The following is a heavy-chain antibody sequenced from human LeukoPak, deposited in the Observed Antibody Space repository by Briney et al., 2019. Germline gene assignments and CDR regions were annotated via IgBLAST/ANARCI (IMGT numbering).Heavy chain of an antibody. J-gene: IGHJ3*02. CDR3: ARLLGSFPYSSSSHSDAFDT. Sequence: SETLSLTCTVSGGSISSSSYYWGWIRQPPGKGLEWIGSIYYSGSTYYNPSLKSRVTISVDTSKNQFSLKLSSVTAADTAVYYCARLLGSFPYSSSSHSDAFDTWGQGTMVTVSS. D-gene: IGHD6-6*01. V-gene: IGHV4-39*01. CDR1: GGSISSSSYY. CDR2: IYYSGST.